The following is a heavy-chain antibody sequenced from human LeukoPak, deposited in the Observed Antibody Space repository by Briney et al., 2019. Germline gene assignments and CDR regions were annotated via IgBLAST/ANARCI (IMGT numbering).Heavy chain of an antibody. Sequence: GRSLRLSCAASGFTFSSYAMHWVRQAPGKGLEWVAVISYDGSNKYYADSVKGRFTISRDNSKNTLYPQMNSLRAEDTAVYYCARDTNGGNSPWSAFDIWGQGTMVTVSS. CDR3: ARDTNGGNSPWSAFDI. V-gene: IGHV3-30-3*01. J-gene: IGHJ3*02. D-gene: IGHD4-23*01. CDR2: ISYDGSNK. CDR1: GFTFSSYA.